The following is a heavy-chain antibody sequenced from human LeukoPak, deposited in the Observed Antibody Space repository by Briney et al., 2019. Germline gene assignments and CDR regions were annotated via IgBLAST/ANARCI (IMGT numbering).Heavy chain of an antibody. V-gene: IGHV4-59*01. CDR3: VRFPYSSGADY. CDR2: IYYSGST. CDR1: GASLTTYY. Sequence: SETLSLTCTLSGASLTTYYSSCVRQPPGKGLEWIGYIYYSGSTNYNPSLKSRVTIPAGTSKNQVSMKLRFVTAAEKTEYCSVRFPYSSGADYWGQGTLVTVSS. D-gene: IGHD6-19*01. J-gene: IGHJ4*02.